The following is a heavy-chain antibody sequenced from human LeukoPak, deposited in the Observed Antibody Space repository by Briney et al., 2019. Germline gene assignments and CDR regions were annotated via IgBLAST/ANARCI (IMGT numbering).Heavy chain of an antibody. CDR1: GYTFTSFD. Sequence: ASVKVSCTASGYTFTSFDINWVRQATGQGLEWMGWISAYNGNTNYAQKLQGRVTMTTDTSTSTAYMELRSLRSDDTAVYYCARDPGGYYYGSGGNFDYWGQGTLVTVSS. V-gene: IGHV1-18*01. CDR2: ISAYNGNT. D-gene: IGHD3-10*01. J-gene: IGHJ4*02. CDR3: ARDPGGYYYGSGGNFDY.